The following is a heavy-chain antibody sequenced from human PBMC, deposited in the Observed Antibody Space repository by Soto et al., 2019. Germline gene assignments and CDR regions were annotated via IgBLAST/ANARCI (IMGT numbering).Heavy chain of an antibody. Sequence: GASVKVSCKASGYTFTGYYMNWVRQAPGQGLEWMGWINPNNSATYSAQKFRGRVTMTRDTSISTAYMELSSLRSDDTAIYYCAIDRIAARLDAFDIWGQGTIVTVSS. D-gene: IGHD6-6*01. J-gene: IGHJ3*02. CDR1: GYTFTGYY. CDR3: AIDRIAARLDAFDI. V-gene: IGHV1-2*02. CDR2: INPNNSAT.